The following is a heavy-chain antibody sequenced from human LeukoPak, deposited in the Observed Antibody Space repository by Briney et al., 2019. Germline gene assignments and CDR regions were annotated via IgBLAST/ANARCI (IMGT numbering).Heavy chain of an antibody. CDR1: GFTFSSYG. V-gene: IGHV3-33*01. D-gene: IGHD2-2*01. CDR2: IWYDGSNK. CDR3: ARAPLVPAALYYFDY. J-gene: IGHJ4*02. Sequence: GRSLRLSCAASGFTFSSYGMHWVCQAPGKGLEWVAVIWYDGSNKYYADSVKGRFTISRDNSKNTLYLQMNSLRAENTAVYYCARAPLVPAALYYFDYWGQGTLVTVSS.